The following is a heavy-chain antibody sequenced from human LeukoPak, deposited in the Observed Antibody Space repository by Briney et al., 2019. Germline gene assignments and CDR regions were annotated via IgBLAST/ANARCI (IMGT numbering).Heavy chain of an antibody. CDR1: GFTFSSYA. J-gene: IGHJ5*02. V-gene: IGHV3-23*01. D-gene: IGHD3-10*01. Sequence: GGSLRLSCAASGFTFSSYAMGWVRQAPGKGLEWVSAISGSGGSTYYADSVKGRFTISRDNSKNTLYLQMNSLRAEDTAVYYCAKSLYGSGTNWFDPWGQGTLVTVSS. CDR2: ISGSGGST. CDR3: AKSLYGSGTNWFDP.